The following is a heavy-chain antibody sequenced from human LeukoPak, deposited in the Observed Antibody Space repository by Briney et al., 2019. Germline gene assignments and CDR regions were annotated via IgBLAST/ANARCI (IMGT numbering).Heavy chain of an antibody. CDR1: GYTFTSYV. CDR3: ARDSQYDYVWGSYRQARFDY. CDR2: ISAYNGNT. D-gene: IGHD3-16*02. Sequence: ASVKVSCKASGYTFTSYVMHWVRQAPGQRLEWMGWISAYNGNTNYAQKLQGRVTMTTDTSTSTAYMELRSLRSDDTAVYYCARDSQYDYVWGSYRQARFDYWGQGTLVTVSS. J-gene: IGHJ4*02. V-gene: IGHV1-18*01.